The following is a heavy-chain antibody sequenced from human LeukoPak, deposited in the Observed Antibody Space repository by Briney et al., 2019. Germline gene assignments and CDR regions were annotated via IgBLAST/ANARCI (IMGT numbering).Heavy chain of an antibody. J-gene: IGHJ5*02. CDR2: IYYTGST. CDR3: ARRDYSRTAFDP. Sequence: SETLSLTCTVSGGSISSSSYYWGWIRQPPGRGLEWIGSIYYTGSTYYNPFLKSRVTISVDTSKNQFSLKLSSVTAADTAVYYCARRDYSRTAFDPWGQGTLVTVSS. V-gene: IGHV4-39*01. D-gene: IGHD2-21*01. CDR1: GGSISSSSYY.